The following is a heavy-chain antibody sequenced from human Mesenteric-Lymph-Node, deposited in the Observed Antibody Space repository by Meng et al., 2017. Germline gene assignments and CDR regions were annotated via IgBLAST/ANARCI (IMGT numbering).Heavy chain of an antibody. Sequence: QVRRQQWGEGLLKSSGTLSLTCDVYGGSFRGYYWSWIRQPPGKGLEWIGEINHSGSTNYNPSLKSRVTISVDTSKNQFSLKLSSVTAADTAFYYCARGGYSGYADWGQGTLVTVSS. CDR1: GGSFRGYY. J-gene: IGHJ4*02. CDR2: INHSGST. V-gene: IGHV4-34*01. CDR3: ARGGYSGYAD. D-gene: IGHD5-12*01.